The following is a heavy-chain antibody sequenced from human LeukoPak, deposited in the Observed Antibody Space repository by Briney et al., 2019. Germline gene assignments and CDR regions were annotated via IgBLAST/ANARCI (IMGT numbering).Heavy chain of an antibody. Sequence: PGGSLRLSCAASGFAVSSKYMNWVRQAPGKGLEWVTVIYLDGRADYADSVKGRFTISSDNSKNTVYLQMNSLKDEDTAGYYCARDAETSLANWGQGTLVTVSP. CDR2: IYLDGRA. D-gene: IGHD5-24*01. CDR1: GFAVSSKY. V-gene: IGHV3-66*01. CDR3: ARDAETSLAN. J-gene: IGHJ4*02.